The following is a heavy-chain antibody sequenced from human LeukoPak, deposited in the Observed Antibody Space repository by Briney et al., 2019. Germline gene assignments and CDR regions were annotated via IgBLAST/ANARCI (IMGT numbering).Heavy chain of an antibody. CDR2: IYHSGTT. V-gene: IGHV4-38-2*02. D-gene: IGHD1-26*01. CDR3: AREGAYSGSYYSWFDP. Sequence: PSETLSLTCSVSGYSISRGNFWGWIRQPPGKGLEWIGTIYHSGTTYYNPSLKSRVTISLDTSKNQFSLKLSSVTAADTAVYYCAREGAYSGSYYSWFDPWGQGTLVTVSS. CDR1: GYSISRGNF. J-gene: IGHJ5*02.